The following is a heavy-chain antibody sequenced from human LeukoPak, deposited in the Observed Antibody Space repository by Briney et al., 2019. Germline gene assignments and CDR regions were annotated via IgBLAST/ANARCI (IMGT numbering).Heavy chain of an antibody. CDR1: GFTFSDYY. D-gene: IGHD1-7*01. Sequence: PGGSLRLSCTASGFTFSDYYMSWIRQAPGKGLEWVSYISPSGTYTNYAGSVKGRFTISRDNAKNSLYLQMNSLRAEDTAVYYCARDGELELYYYYGMDVWGQGTTVTVSS. V-gene: IGHV3-11*05. CDR2: ISPSGTYT. J-gene: IGHJ6*02. CDR3: ARDGELELYYYYGMDV.